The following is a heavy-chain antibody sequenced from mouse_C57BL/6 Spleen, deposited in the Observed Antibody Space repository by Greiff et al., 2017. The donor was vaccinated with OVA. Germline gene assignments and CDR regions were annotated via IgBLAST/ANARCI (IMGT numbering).Heavy chain of an antibody. CDR3: APYYCSSFGAMDY. Sequence: VQLQQPGAELVKPGASVKLSCKASGYTFTGYWMHWVKQRPGQGLEWIGMIHPNSGSTNYNEKFKSKATLTVDKSSSTAYMQLSSLTSEDSAVYYCAPYYCSSFGAMDYWGQGTSVTVSS. CDR2: IHPNSGST. J-gene: IGHJ4*01. D-gene: IGHD1-1*01. V-gene: IGHV1-64*01. CDR1: GYTFTGYW.